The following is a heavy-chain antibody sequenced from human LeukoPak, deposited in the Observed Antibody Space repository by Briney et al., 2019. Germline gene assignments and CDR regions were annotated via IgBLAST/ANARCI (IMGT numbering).Heavy chain of an antibody. V-gene: IGHV1-2*02. Sequence: ASVKVSCKASGYTFTGYYMHWVRQAPGQGLEWMGWINPNSGGTKYAQRFQDRVSMTRDTSITTAHMELSRLRSEDTAVYYCARGRRLRQFDYWGQGTLVTVSS. D-gene: IGHD5-12*01. CDR2: INPNSGGT. CDR1: GYTFTGYY. J-gene: IGHJ4*02. CDR3: ARGRRLRQFDY.